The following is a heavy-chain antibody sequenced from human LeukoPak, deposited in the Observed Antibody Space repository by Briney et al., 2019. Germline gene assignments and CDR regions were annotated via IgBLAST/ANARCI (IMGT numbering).Heavy chain of an antibody. Sequence: PGGSLRLSCAESGFNFSNYGMHWVRQAPGKGLEWVAFIRFDGSSKYYPDSVKGRFTISRDNSKNTVYPQMNSLRAEDTAVYYCARALYEFCSGGSCYSYYFEYWGQGTLVTVSS. D-gene: IGHD2-15*01. CDR1: GFNFSNYG. CDR2: IRFDGSSK. CDR3: ARALYEFCSGGSCYSYYFEY. J-gene: IGHJ4*02. V-gene: IGHV3-30*02.